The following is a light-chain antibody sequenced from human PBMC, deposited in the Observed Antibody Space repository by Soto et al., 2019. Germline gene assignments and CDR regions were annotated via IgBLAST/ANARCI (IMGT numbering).Light chain of an antibody. CDR1: SSDVGGYNY. CDR2: DVS. J-gene: IGLJ2*01. Sequence: QSALTQPASVSGSPGQSITISCTGTSSDVGGYNYVSWYQQHPSKAPKLMIYDVSNRPSGVSNRFSGSTSDNTASLTISGLQAEDEADYYCSSYTSRSTLVFGGGTKLTVL. V-gene: IGLV2-14*01. CDR3: SSYTSRSTLV.